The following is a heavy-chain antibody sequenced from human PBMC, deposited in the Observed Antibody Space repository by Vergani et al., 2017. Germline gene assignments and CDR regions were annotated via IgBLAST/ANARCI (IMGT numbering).Heavy chain of an antibody. V-gene: IGHV3-30-3*01. CDR2: ISYDGSNK. CDR1: GITFSDYA. D-gene: IGHD3-10*01. Sequence: QVQLVESGGGVVQPGRSLILSCTVSGITFSDYAFHWVRQAPGKGLEWVAVISYDGSNKYYADSVRGRFTISRDDSKNTLYLQMNSLTTEDTAMYYCAKGGXNLGSGVLYFCFHYWGQGTRVTVSS. J-gene: IGHJ4*02. CDR3: AKGGXNLGSGVLYFCFHY.